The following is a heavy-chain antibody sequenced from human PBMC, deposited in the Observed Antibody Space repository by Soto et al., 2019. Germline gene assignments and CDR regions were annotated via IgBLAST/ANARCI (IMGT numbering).Heavy chain of an antibody. Sequence: ASVNVSCKASGYTFTGYLLHWVRQAPRQGLEWMGWINPNSGDTNYAQKFQGRVTMTRDTSISTAYMELSRLSSDDTAVYYCARVKNYYDSSGPFDYLGQGTLVTVS. CDR2: INPNSGDT. J-gene: IGHJ4*02. D-gene: IGHD3-22*01. CDR3: ARVKNYYDSSGPFDY. CDR1: GYTFTGYL. V-gene: IGHV1-2*02.